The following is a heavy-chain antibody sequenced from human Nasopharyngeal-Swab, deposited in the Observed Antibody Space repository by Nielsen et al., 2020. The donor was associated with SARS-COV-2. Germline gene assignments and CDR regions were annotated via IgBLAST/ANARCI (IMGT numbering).Heavy chain of an antibody. D-gene: IGHD2-21*01. CDR2: ISGSGGST. Sequence: GESLKISCAASGFTFSSYAMSWVRQAPGKGLEWVSAISGSGGSTYYADSVKGRFTISRDNSKNTLYLHMNSLRAGDTAVYYCARGLAFDIWGQGTMVTVSS. J-gene: IGHJ3*02. V-gene: IGHV3-23*01. CDR1: GFTFSSYA. CDR3: ARGLAFDI.